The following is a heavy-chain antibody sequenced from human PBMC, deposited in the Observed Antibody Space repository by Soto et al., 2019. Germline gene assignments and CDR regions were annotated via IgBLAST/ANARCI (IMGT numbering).Heavy chain of an antibody. J-gene: IGHJ4*02. CDR3: AKLAHHGGTPDY. Sequence: GVLRLSCAASGFTFSSYGMHWVRQAPGKGLEWVAVISYDGSNKYYADSVKGRFTISRDNSKNTLYLQMNSLRAEDTAVYYCAKLAHHGGTPDYWGQGTLVTVSS. V-gene: IGHV3-30*18. CDR1: GFTFSSYG. CDR2: ISYDGSNK. D-gene: IGHD1-1*01.